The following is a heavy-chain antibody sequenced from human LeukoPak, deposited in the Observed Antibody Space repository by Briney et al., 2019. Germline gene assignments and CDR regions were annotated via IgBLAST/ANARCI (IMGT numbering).Heavy chain of an antibody. CDR2: TNTNGNT. CDR3: ARERRGFRVDV. J-gene: IGHJ6*04. V-gene: IGHV4-4*07. D-gene: IGHD3-10*01. CDR1: GGSISTYH. Sequence: PSETLSLICTVSGGSISTYHWSWIRQPAGKGPEWIGRTNTNGNTNYNPSLKSRVTMSVDTSKTHFSLNLSSVTAADSAVYYCARERRGFRVDVWGKGTMVTVSS.